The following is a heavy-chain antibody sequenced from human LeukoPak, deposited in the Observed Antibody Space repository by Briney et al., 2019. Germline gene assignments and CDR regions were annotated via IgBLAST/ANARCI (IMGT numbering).Heavy chain of an antibody. J-gene: IGHJ4*02. CDR1: GFSFNIYS. CDR3: ARDIGRSWHVFLDY. CDR2: ISSSRNYI. Sequence: PGGSLRLSCVGSGFSFNIYSMNWVRQAPGKGLEWVSFISSSRNYIYYADSVKGRFTISRDNAKNSLYLQMNRLRAEDAAVYYCARDIGRSWHVFLDYWGQGTLVTVSS. V-gene: IGHV3-21*06. D-gene: IGHD2-21*01.